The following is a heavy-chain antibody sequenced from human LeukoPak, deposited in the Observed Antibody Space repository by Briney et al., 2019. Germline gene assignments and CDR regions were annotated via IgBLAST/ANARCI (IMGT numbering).Heavy chain of an antibody. J-gene: IGHJ4*02. CDR2: VSYDGTDT. D-gene: IGHD6-19*01. Sequence: GGSLRLSCAASGFTFTNYAMNWVRQAPGKGLEWVATVSYDGTDTSYADSVKGRFAIFRDNSKNTLYLQMNSLRTEDTAVYYCARIQSDIAVAGTEDWGQGTLVTVSS. CDR3: ARIQSDIAVAGTED. CDR1: GFTFTNYA. V-gene: IGHV3-30*09.